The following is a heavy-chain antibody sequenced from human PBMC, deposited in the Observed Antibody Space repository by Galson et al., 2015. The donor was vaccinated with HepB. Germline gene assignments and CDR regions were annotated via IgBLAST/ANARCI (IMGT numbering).Heavy chain of an antibody. D-gene: IGHD4-11*01. J-gene: IGHJ4*02. CDR2: VHRDGSYI. Sequence: SLRLSCAASGFTFSDYWMHWVRQVPGKGLVWVSRVHRDGSYIGYADSVKGRFTISRDNSKNTLYLQMNSLRAEDTAVYYCARGKQAGSNYGSHFDYWGQGTLVTVSS. CDR3: ARGKQAGSNYGSHFDY. CDR1: GFTFSDYW. V-gene: IGHV3-74*01.